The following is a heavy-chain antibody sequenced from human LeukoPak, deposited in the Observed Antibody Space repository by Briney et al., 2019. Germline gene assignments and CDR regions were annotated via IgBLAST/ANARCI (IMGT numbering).Heavy chain of an antibody. J-gene: IGHJ6*04. D-gene: IGHD1-1*01. Sequence: GCLTLSCPASGFIFSSYAMSWVRPAPGKGLEWVSAISGSVGSTYYADSVKGRFTLSRNNSKNTPYLQINSLRAEDTAVYYCAKDLRTGTAYYYYGMDDWGKGTTVTVSS. CDR1: GFIFSSYA. CDR2: ISGSVGST. V-gene: IGHV3-23*01. CDR3: AKDLRTGTAYYYYGMDD.